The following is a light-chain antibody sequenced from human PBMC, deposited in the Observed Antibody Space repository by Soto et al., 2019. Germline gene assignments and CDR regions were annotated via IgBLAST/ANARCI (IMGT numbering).Light chain of an antibody. Sequence: AIRMTQSPSSFSASTGDRVTITRRASQGISSYLAWYQQKPGKAPKLLIYAASTLQSGVPSRFSGSGSGTDFTLTISCLQSEDFATYYCQQYYSYPHTFGQGTKVEIK. J-gene: IGKJ1*01. CDR3: QQYYSYPHT. V-gene: IGKV1-8*01. CDR2: AAS. CDR1: QGISSY.